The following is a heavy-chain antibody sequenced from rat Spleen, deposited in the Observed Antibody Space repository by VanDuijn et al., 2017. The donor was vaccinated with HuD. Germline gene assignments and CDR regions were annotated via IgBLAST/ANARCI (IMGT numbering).Heavy chain of an antibody. CDR2: IIYDGSST. Sequence: EVQLVESGGGLVQPGRSLKLSCAASGFTFSDYAMAWVRQAPKKGLEWVATIIYDGSSTYYRDSVKGRFTISRDNAKNTLYLQMNSLRSEDTATYYCTRPPYNNHFDYWGQGVMVTVSS. D-gene: IGHD1-10*01. CDR3: TRPPYNNHFDY. V-gene: IGHV5-17*01. CDR1: GFTFSDYA. J-gene: IGHJ2*01.